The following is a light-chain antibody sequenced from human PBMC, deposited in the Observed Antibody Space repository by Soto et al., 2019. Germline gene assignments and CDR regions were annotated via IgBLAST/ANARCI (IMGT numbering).Light chain of an antibody. CDR1: QSVGSY. CDR2: DAS. J-gene: IGKJ1*01. V-gene: IGKV3-11*01. CDR3: QQYGSSPQT. Sequence: EIVLTQSPATLSLSPGERATLSCRASQSVGSYLAWFQQRPGQAPRLVIHDASKRATGIPARFSGSGSGTDFSLTISGLEPEDFAVYYCQQYGSSPQTFGQGTKVEIK.